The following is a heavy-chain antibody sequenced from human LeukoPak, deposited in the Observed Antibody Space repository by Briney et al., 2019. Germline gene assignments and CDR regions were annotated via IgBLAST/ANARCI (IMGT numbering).Heavy chain of an antibody. Sequence: PGGSLRLSCAASGCTFSSYAMSWVRQAPGKGLEWVSAISGSGGSTYYADSVKGRFTISRDNSKNTLYLQMNSLRAEDTAVYYCAKGYCSSTSCDWFDPWGQGTLVTVSS. CDR1: GCTFSSYA. CDR3: AKGYCSSTSCDWFDP. J-gene: IGHJ5*02. CDR2: ISGSGGST. V-gene: IGHV3-23*01. D-gene: IGHD2-2*01.